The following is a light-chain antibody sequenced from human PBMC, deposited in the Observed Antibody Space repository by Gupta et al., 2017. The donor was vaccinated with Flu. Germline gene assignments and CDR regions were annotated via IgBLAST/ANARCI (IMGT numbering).Light chain of an antibody. J-gene: IGKJ1*01. Sequence: SSLSASVGDRVTITCRASQSISNYLNWYQHKPGEAPKLLVYRASSLQSGVPSRFSGSGSGTDFTLTISSLQPEDCATYFCQQSDRTPLLTFGHGTKVDIK. CDR2: RAS. V-gene: IGKV1-39*01. CDR3: QQSDRTPLLT. CDR1: QSISNY.